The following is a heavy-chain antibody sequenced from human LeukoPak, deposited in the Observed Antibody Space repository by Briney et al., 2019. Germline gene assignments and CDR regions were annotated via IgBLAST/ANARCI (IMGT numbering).Heavy chain of an antibody. CDR1: GYTFTSCY. CDR2: INPSGGSP. CDR3: ARGYSNSLYYFDY. D-gene: IGHD5-18*01. J-gene: IGHJ4*02. Sequence: ASVKVCCKASGYTFTSCYIHWVRQAPGQGLGWMGIINPSGGSPSYAQKFQDRVTMTRDTSTSTIYMELSSLRSEDTAVYYCARGYSNSLYYFDYWGQGTLVTVSS. V-gene: IGHV1-46*01.